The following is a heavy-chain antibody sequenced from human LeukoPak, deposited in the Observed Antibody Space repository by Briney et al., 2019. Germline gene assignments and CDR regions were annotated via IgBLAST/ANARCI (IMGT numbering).Heavy chain of an antibody. CDR2: ISGSGGST. D-gene: IGHD4-17*01. V-gene: IGHV3-23*01. Sequence: GGSLRLSCAGSGFTFSSYAMSWVRQAPGKGLEWVSAISGSGGSTYYADSVKGRFTISRDNSKNTLYLQMNSLRAEDTAVYYCAIDFNGDYDPEYFQHWSQGTLVTVSS. CDR3: AIDFNGDYDPEYFQH. J-gene: IGHJ1*01. CDR1: GFTFSSYA.